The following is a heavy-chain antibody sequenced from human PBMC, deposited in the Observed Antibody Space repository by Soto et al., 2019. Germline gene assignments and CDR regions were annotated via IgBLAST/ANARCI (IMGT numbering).Heavy chain of an antibody. CDR3: AKAGRGYSYGHGFDH. Sequence: GGSLRLSCVASGFTFSTYEMNWIRQAPGKGLEWVSYISSSSSTIYYADSVKGRFTISRDNAKNSLYLQMNGLRAEDTAVYYCAKAGRGYSYGHGFDHWGQGXLVTVYS. CDR1: GFTFSTYE. V-gene: IGHV3-48*03. CDR2: ISSSSSTI. D-gene: IGHD5-18*01. J-gene: IGHJ4*02.